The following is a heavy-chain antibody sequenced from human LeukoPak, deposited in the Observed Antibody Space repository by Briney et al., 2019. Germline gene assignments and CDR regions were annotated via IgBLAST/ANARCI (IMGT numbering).Heavy chain of an antibody. Sequence: GGSLRLSCAASGFTFSDYWMSWVRQAPGKGLEWVANIKGDGSEKDYVDSVKGRFTISRDNTKNSLYLQMNSLRAEDTAVYYCARDWIGATGKGIDYWGQGALVTVSS. CDR3: ARDWIGATGKGIDY. V-gene: IGHV3-7*05. J-gene: IGHJ4*02. CDR1: GFTFSDYW. D-gene: IGHD6-13*01. CDR2: IKGDGSEK.